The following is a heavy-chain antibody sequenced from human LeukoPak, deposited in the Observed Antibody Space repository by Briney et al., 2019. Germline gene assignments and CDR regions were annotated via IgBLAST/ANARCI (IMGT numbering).Heavy chain of an antibody. Sequence: SETLSLTCSVSGGSISSYYWSWIRQPPGKGLEWIGYIYYSGSTNYNPSLKSRVTISVDTSKNQFSLKLSSVTAADTAVYYCARVVVWNYYYYDMDVWGQGTTVTVSS. CDR2: IYYSGST. CDR3: ARVVVWNYYYYDMDV. J-gene: IGHJ6*02. CDR1: GGSISSYY. V-gene: IGHV4-59*01. D-gene: IGHD2-21*01.